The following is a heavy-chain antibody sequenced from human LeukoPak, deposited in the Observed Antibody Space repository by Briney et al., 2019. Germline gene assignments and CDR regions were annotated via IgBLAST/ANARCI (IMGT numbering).Heavy chain of an antibody. CDR3: ARDLPYGCSSTSCYFHFDY. CDR2: ISAYNGNT. CDR1: GYTFTSYG. V-gene: IGHV1-18*01. J-gene: IGHJ4*02. Sequence: ASVKVSCKASGYTFTSYGISWVLQAPGQGLEWMGWISAYNGNTNYAQKLQDRVTMTTDTSTTTAYMELRSLRSDDTAVYYCARDLPYGCSSTSCYFHFDYWGPGTLVTVSS. D-gene: IGHD2-2*01.